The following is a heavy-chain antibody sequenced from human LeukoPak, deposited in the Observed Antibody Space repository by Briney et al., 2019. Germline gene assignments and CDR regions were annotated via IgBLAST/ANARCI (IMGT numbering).Heavy chain of an antibody. CDR1: GFTFSDYG. Sequence: GGSLRLSCAASGFTFSDYGMHWVRQAPGKGLEWVTFIRSDGINKYYSDSVKGRFTISRDNSKNTLYLQMHSLRPEDTAIYYCAKGSAWSHGYFDYWGQGTLVTVSS. CDR2: IRSDGINK. CDR3: AKGSAWSHGYFDY. D-gene: IGHD6-19*01. V-gene: IGHV3-30*02. J-gene: IGHJ4*02.